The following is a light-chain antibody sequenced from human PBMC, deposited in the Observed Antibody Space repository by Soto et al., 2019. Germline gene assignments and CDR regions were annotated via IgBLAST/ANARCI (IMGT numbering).Light chain of an antibody. CDR2: SEF. J-gene: IGKJ1*01. Sequence: EIVMTQAPATLAVSPGERATLSCRASQSVRYNLGWYQQKPGQAPRILIHSEFTRATGISARLSGSGSGTELNLTISRLQSEDFAVYYCQKYNNWPRTCGQGTKVDIK. CDR1: QSVRYN. CDR3: QKYNNWPRT. V-gene: IGKV3-15*01.